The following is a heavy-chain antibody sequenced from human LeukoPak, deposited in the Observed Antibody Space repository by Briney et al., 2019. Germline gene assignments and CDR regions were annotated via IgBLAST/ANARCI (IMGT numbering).Heavy chain of an antibody. CDR3: TRAPDCGGGSCFRSFDH. J-gene: IGHJ4*02. D-gene: IGHD2-15*01. V-gene: IGHV4-4*07. CDR1: GAPISSFY. CDR2: IYNSGTT. Sequence: SETLSLTCTVSGAPISSFYWSWVRQPAGKGLEWIGRIYNSGTTNFNPSLKSPVTMSLDTSKNQFSLKLSSVTAADTAVYYCTRAPDCGGGSCFRSFDHWGQGILVTVSS.